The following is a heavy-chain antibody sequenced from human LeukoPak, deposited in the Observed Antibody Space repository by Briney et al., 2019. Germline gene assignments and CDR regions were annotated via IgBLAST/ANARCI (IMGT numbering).Heavy chain of an antibody. CDR2: IYYSGRT. CDR1: GGSISSYY. D-gene: IGHD1-1*01. CDR3: ARDTALERPGIGAFDI. J-gene: IGHJ3*02. Sequence: SETLSLTCTLSGGSISSYYGSWIRHPPGKGLEWIGYIYYSGRTNHNPSLKRRVTISVDTSKNQSSLKLSSVTAENTAVYYCARDTALERPGIGAFDIWGQGTMVTVSS. V-gene: IGHV4-59*01.